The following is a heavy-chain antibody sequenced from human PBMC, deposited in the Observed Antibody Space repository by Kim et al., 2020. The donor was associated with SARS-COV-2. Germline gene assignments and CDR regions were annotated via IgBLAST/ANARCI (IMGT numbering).Heavy chain of an antibody. J-gene: IGHJ4*02. CDR1: GGSISSSSYY. D-gene: IGHD1-26*01. Sequence: SETLSLTCTVSGGSISSSSYYWGWIRQPPGKGLEWIGSIYYSGSTYYNPSLKSRVTISVDTSKNQFSLKLSSVTAADTAVYYCASPAAGGDFDYWGQGTL. V-gene: IGHV4-39*07. CDR2: IYYSGST. CDR3: ASPAAGGDFDY.